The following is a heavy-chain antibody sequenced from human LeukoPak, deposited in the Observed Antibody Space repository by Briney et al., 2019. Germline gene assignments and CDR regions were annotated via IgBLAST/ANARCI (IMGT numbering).Heavy chain of an antibody. CDR3: ARNLMVRGVIPGGY. J-gene: IGHJ4*02. Sequence: GASVKVSCKASGYTFTSYDNNWVRQGTGQGLGRKGWMNPNSGNTGYAQKFQVRVTMTRNTSISKDYMELSSLRSEDTAVYYCARNLMVRGVIPGGYWGQGTLVTVSS. CDR2: MNPNSGNT. D-gene: IGHD3-10*01. CDR1: GYTFTSYD. V-gene: IGHV1-8*01.